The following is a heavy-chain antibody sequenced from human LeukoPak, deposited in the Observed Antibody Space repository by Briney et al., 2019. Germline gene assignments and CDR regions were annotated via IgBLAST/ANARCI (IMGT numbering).Heavy chain of an antibody. CDR3: TRGAGTSWFDY. Sequence: ASVKVSYKPSGYTFTVNYLHWVRQAPGQGLEWVGWMNPNSGVTGYAQNFQGRVTMTRDTSISTAYMELSSLTSDDTAVYYCTRGAGTSWFDYWGQGSLVTVSS. J-gene: IGHJ4*02. D-gene: IGHD2-2*01. CDR1: GYTFTVNY. CDR2: MNPNSGVT. V-gene: IGHV1-2*02.